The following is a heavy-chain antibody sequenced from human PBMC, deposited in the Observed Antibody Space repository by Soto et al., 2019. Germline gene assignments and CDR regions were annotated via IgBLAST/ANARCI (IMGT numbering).Heavy chain of an antibody. Sequence: EVQLVESGGGLVKPGGSLRLSCAASGFTFSNAWMYWVRQAPGKGLEWVGRIESKTDGGTTDYAAPVKGRFTISRDDSRNTLYLQMNSLKTEDTAVYYCTTDRRYNWNSWGQGTLVTVSS. D-gene: IGHD1-20*01. CDR3: TTDRRYNWNS. V-gene: IGHV3-15*07. CDR2: IESKTDGGTT. CDR1: GFTFSNAW. J-gene: IGHJ4*02.